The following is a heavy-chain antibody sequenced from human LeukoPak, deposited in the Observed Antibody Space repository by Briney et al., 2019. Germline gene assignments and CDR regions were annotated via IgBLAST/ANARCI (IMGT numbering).Heavy chain of an antibody. CDR3: AKDVPTAYFDY. D-gene: IGHD2-2*01. V-gene: IGHV3-23*01. J-gene: IGHJ4*02. CDR1: GFSLSGYW. Sequence: GGSLRLSCAASGFSLSGYWMTWVRQAPGKGLEWVSAISGSGGSTYYADSVKGRFTISRDNSKNTLYLQMNSLRAEDTAVYYCAKDVPTAYFDYWGQGTLVTVSS. CDR2: ISGSGGST.